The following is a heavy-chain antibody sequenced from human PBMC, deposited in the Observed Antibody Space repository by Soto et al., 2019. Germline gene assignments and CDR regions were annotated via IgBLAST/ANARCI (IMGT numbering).Heavy chain of an antibody. CDR3: ARLTIGWYSSSPYYGLDV. CDR1: GYSFTSYW. Sequence: GESLKLSCKGSGYSFTSYWLGWVRQMPGKGLGWMGIIYPGDSDTRYSPSFQGQVTISADKSISTAYLHWSSLKASDTAMYYCARLTIGWYSSSPYYGLDVWCQGNTVTVSS. CDR2: IYPGDSDT. J-gene: IGHJ6*02. D-gene: IGHD6-13*01. V-gene: IGHV5-51*01.